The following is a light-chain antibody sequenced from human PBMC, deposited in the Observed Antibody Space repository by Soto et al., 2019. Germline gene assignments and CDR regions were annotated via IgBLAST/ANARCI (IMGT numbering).Light chain of an antibody. J-gene: IGKJ4*01. Sequence: EIVLTQSPGTLSLSPGERAILSCRASQSVSNNYLAWYQQKPGQSPRLLIYGASSRATGIPDRFRGSGSGTDFTLTISRLEPEDFAVYYCQQYGGSPPLTFGGGTKVEIK. CDR2: GAS. V-gene: IGKV3-20*01. CDR1: QSVSNNY. CDR3: QQYGGSPPLT.